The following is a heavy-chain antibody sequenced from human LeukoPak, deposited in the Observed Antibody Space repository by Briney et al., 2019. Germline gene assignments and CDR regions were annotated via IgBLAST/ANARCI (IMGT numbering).Heavy chain of an antibody. D-gene: IGHD6-6*01. Sequence: GGSLRLSCTASGFSFSGHWMHWARQLHGKGRVWVSRISPTGSTTSYADSVKDRFTVSRDNAKNTLYLQVNNLRAEDTAVYYCARGPNSNWSGLDFWGQGTLLTVSS. CDR3: ARGPNSNWSGLDF. V-gene: IGHV3-74*01. CDR2: ISPTGSTT. J-gene: IGHJ4*02. CDR1: GFSFSGHW.